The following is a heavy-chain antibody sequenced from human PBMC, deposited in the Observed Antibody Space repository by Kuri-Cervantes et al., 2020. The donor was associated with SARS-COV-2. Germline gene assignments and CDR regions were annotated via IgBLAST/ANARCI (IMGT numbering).Heavy chain of an antibody. Sequence: ASVKVSCKASGYTFTSYYMHWVRQAPGQGLEWMGIINPSGGSTSYAQKFQGRVTMTRDTSTSTVYMELSSLRSEDTAVYYCARELGDEGYYDFWSGTKYYYYHMDVWGKGTTVTVSS. CDR3: ARELGDEGYYDFWSGTKYYYYHMDV. CDR1: GYTFTSYY. CDR2: INPSGGST. D-gene: IGHD3-3*01. V-gene: IGHV1-46*01. J-gene: IGHJ6*03.